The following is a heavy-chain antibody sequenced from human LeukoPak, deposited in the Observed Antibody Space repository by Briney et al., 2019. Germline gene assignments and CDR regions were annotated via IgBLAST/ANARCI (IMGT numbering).Heavy chain of an antibody. CDR3: VRGPYGSGISNWFDP. V-gene: IGHV4-59*01. CDR2: IYYSGST. CDR1: GGSISSYY. J-gene: IGHJ5*02. Sequence: SETLSLTCTVSGGSISSYYWSWIRQPPGKGLEWIGYIYYSGSTNYNPSLQSRVTVSVDTSKNQFSLRLTSVSAADTAVYYCVRGPYGSGISNWFDPWGQGTQVIVSS. D-gene: IGHD3-10*01.